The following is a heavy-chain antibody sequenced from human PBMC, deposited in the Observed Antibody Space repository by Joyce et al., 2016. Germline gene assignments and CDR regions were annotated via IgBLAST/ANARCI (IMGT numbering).Heavy chain of an antibody. D-gene: IGHD4-17*01. V-gene: IGHV3-15*01. J-gene: IGHJ3*02. Sequence: VLLVESGGGLVKPGGSLSLSCAASGFTFSNTCMTWVRHDAGKGLWGVGRIKSKTDGGTTDYAAPVKGRFTISRDDSKKTLYLQMHGLKTEDTAVYYCSTNTVLGDAFDIWGQGTMVSVSS. CDR3: STNTVLGDAFDI. CDR2: IKSKTDGGTT. CDR1: GFTFSNTC.